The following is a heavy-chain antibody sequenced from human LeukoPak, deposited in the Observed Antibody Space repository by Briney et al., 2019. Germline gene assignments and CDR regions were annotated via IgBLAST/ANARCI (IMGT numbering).Heavy chain of an antibody. Sequence: ASVKVSCKASGYSFTSYLISWVRQVPGQGLEWMGWISGHNGNTDYAQKFKDRVTLTTDTSSSTAYMELRSLTSDDTAVYFCARVMRTTWSPVVDYWGQGTLVTVSS. V-gene: IGHV1-18*01. CDR1: GYSFTSYL. CDR2: ISGHNGNT. D-gene: IGHD1-14*01. J-gene: IGHJ4*02. CDR3: ARVMRTTWSPVVDY.